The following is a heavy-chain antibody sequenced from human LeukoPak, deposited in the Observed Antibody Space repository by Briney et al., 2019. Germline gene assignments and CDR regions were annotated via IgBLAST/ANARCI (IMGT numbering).Heavy chain of an antibody. CDR3: ARPGAIRDGYSDFDY. D-gene: IGHD5-24*01. Sequence: GRSLRLSCAASGFTFSSYAMHWVRQAPGKGLEWVAVISYDGSNKYYADSVKGRFTISRDNSKNTLYLQMNSQRAEDTAVYYCARPGAIRDGYSDFDYRGQGTLVTVSS. CDR2: ISYDGSNK. V-gene: IGHV3-30-3*01. CDR1: GFTFSSYA. J-gene: IGHJ4*02.